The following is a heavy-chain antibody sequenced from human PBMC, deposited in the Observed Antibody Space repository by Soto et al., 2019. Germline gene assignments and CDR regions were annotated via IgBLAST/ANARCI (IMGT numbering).Heavy chain of an antibody. CDR3: ARDALSRDSI. J-gene: IGHJ4*02. V-gene: IGHV4-31*03. CDR1: GGSISSGGYY. D-gene: IGHD3-22*01. Sequence: SETLSLTCTVSGGSISSGGYYWSWIRQHPGKGLEWIGYISYSGSTYYNLSLESRVTISVDTSKNQFSLKLSSVTAADTAVYYCARDALSRDSIWGQGTLVTVS. CDR2: ISYSGST.